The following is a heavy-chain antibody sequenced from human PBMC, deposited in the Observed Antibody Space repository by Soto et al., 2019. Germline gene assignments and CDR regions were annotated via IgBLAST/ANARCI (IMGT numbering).Heavy chain of an antibody. J-gene: IGHJ4*02. CDR2: IYYSGST. CDR3: ARRGRITMVRGVFPSSYYFDY. CDR1: GCSISSGGYY. D-gene: IGHD3-10*01. Sequence: QVQLQESGPGLVKPSQTLSLTCTVSGCSISSGGYYWSWIRQHPGKGLEWIGYIYYSGSTYYNPSLKSRLTISVDTAKTQSSLKLRSVAAADTAVYYCARRGRITMVRGVFPSSYYFDYWGQGTLVTVSS. V-gene: IGHV4-31*03.